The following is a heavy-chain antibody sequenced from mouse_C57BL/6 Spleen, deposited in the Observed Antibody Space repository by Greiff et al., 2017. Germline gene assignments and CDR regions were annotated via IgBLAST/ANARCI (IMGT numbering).Heavy chain of an antibody. CDR2: IYPGNGDN. CDR3: ARSGAGKAWFAY. J-gene: IGHJ3*01. CDR1: GYTFTSYN. D-gene: IGHD3-1*01. Sequence: LQESGAELVRPGASVKMSCKASGYTFTSYNMHWVKQTPRQGLEWIGAIYPGNGDNSYNQKFKGKATLTADKSSSTAYMQLSSLTSEASAVYFCARSGAGKAWFAYWGQGTLVTVSA. V-gene: IGHV1-12*01.